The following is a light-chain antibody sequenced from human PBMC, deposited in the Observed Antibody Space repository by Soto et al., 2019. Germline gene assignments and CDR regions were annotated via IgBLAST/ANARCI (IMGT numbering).Light chain of an antibody. CDR3: QQSYSTQAA. CDR2: AAS. V-gene: IGKV1-39*01. J-gene: IGKJ3*01. Sequence: DFQMTQSPSSLSASVGDRVTITCRASQSISSYLNWYQQKPGKAPKLLIYAASSLQSGVPSRFSGSGSGTDFTLTISSLQPEDFATYYCQQSYSTQAAFGPGTKVDIK. CDR1: QSISSY.